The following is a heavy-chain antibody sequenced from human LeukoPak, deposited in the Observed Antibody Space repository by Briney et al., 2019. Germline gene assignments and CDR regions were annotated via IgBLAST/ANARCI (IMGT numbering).Heavy chain of an antibody. CDR2: IYPGDSET. CDR1: GYSFTSYW. CDR3: ARLPSSSSLINFDY. J-gene: IGHJ4*02. Sequence: GESLKISCKGSGYSFTSYWISWVRQMPGKGLEWMGIIYPGDSETRYSPSFQGQVTISVDRSITTAYLQWSSLKASDTAMYYCARLPSSSSLINFDYWGQGTLVTVSS. V-gene: IGHV5-51*01. D-gene: IGHD6-6*01.